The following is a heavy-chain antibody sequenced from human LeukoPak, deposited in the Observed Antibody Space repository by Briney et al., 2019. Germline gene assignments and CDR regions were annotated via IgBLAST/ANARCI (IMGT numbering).Heavy chain of an antibody. Sequence: PSETLSLTCAVYGGSFSGYYWSWIRQPPGKGLEWIGEINHSGSTNYNPSLKSRVTISVDTSKNQFSLKLSSVTAADTAVYYCAAARRGCSGGSCYSDYYYYMDVWGKGITVTVSS. CDR3: AAARRGCSGGSCYSDYYYYMDV. V-gene: IGHV4-34*01. CDR2: INHSGST. J-gene: IGHJ6*03. D-gene: IGHD2-15*01. CDR1: GGSFSGYY.